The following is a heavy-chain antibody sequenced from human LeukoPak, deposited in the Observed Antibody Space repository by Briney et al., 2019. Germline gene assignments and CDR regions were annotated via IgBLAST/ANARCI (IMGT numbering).Heavy chain of an antibody. CDR3: ARGLTVTAMGRS. CDR2: ISYDGSNK. J-gene: IGHJ4*02. Sequence: GALRLSCAASGFTFDDYAMHWVRQAPGKGLEWVAVISYDGSNKYYADSVKGRFTISRDSSKDTLYLQMNSLRAEDTAVYYCARGLTVTAMGRSWGQGTLVTVSS. CDR1: GFTFDDYA. V-gene: IGHV3-30-3*01. D-gene: IGHD5-18*01.